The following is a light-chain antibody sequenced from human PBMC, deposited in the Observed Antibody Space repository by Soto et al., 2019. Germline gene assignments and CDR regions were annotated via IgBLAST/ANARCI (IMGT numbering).Light chain of an antibody. CDR3: QQYGSSPQT. CDR2: DAS. CDR1: QSVSSC. Sequence: EIVLTQSPDTLSLSPGERATLSCRASQSVSSCLAWYQQKPGQAPRLLIYDASNRATGIPARFSGSGSGTDFTLTISRLEPEDFAVYYCQQYGSSPQTFGQGTRLEIK. J-gene: IGKJ5*01. V-gene: IGKV3-20*01.